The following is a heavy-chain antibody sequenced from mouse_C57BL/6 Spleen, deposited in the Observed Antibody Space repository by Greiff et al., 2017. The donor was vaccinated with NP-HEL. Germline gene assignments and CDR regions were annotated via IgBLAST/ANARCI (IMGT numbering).Heavy chain of an antibody. Sequence: EVKLVESGGDLVKPGGSLKLSCAASGFTFSSYGMSWVRQTPDKRLEWVATISSGGSYTYYPDSVKGRFTISRDNAKNTLYLQMSSLKSEDTAMYYCARHEDSNYERNAMDYWGQGTSVTVSS. J-gene: IGHJ4*01. V-gene: IGHV5-6*01. CDR3: ARHEDSNYERNAMDY. D-gene: IGHD2-5*01. CDR1: GFTFSSYG. CDR2: ISSGGSYT.